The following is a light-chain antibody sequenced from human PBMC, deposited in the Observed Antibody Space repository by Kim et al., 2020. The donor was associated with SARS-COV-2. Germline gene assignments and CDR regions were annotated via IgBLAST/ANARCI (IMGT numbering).Light chain of an antibody. J-gene: IGLJ3*02. CDR1: ELGDKY. CDR3: QAWDGNTAV. CDR2: QDN. Sequence: SVSPGQTASITCSGDELGDKYACWYQQKPGQSPVLVIYQDNKRPSETPGRFSGSNSGNTATLTISGTQAMDEADYYCQAWDGNTAVFGGGTQLTVL. V-gene: IGLV3-1*01.